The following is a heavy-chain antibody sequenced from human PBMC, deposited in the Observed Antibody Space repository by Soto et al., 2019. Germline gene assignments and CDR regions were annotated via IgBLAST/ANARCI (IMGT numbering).Heavy chain of an antibody. D-gene: IGHD5-18*01. J-gene: IGHJ4*01. CDR1: GFTFSEDA. CDR3: AREGRYTSMFAGVDY. CDR2: IWYDGSKK. Sequence: QVDLVESGGGVVQPGKSLTLSCATSGFTFSEDAMHWVRQAPGKGLEWVAVIWYDGSKKHYADSVKGRFTISRDNSKNTLFLQMNRLTAEDTAVYWCAREGRYTSMFAGVDYWGHGTLVTVSS. V-gene: IGHV3-33*01.